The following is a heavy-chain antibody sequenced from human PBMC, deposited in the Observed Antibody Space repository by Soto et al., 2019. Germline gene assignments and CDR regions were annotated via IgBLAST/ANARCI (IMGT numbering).Heavy chain of an antibody. V-gene: IGHV1-24*01. CDR3: AKDPAGYYDGSGSYHY. CDR2: FDPEDGET. D-gene: IGHD3-10*01. CDR1: GYTLPELS. Sequence: SVKVACKVSGYTLPELSMHWVRQVPGKGLEWMGGFDPEDGETIYAQKFQGRVTMTEDTSTDTAYMELSSLRSEDTDVSSCAKDPAGYYDGSGSYHYWGQGTLVTVSS. J-gene: IGHJ4*02.